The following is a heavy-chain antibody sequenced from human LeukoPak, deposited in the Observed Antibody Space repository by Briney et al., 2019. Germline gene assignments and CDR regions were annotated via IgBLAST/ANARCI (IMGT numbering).Heavy chain of an antibody. CDR1: GSAFISYS. J-gene: IGHJ3*01. CDR2: TSSGSDYI. CDR3: VRGHSGRYQPSHAFVL. Sequence: PGGSLRLSCAASGSAFISYSLNWVRQAPGKGLEWVSSTSSGSDYIYYADSMKGRFSTSRDNAKNSLYLQMNSLRAEDTAVYYCVRGHSGRYQPSHAFVLWAQGTMVTVSS. D-gene: IGHD1-26*01. V-gene: IGHV3-21*01.